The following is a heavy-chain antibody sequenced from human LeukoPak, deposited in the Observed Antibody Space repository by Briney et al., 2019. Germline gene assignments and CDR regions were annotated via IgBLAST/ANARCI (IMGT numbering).Heavy chain of an antibody. J-gene: IGHJ3*02. CDR2: IYYSGRT. CDR1: GGSISGFH. CDR3: ARRNDFDI. V-gene: IGHV4-59*08. Sequence: SETLSLTCTVSGGSISGFHWNWIRQPPGKGLEWIGYIYYSGRTDSNPSLKSRVTVSVGMSKNQFNLRLTSVTAADTAMYYCARRNDFDIWGPGTMVTVSS.